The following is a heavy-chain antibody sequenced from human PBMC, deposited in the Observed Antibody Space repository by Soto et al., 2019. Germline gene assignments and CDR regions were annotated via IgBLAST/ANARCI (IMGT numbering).Heavy chain of an antibody. D-gene: IGHD1-26*01. CDR2: ISAYNGNT. CDR1: GYTFTRYG. V-gene: IGHV1-18*01. Sequence: QVQLVQSGAEVKKPGASVKVSCKASGYTFTRYGISWVRQAPGQGLEWMGWISAYNGNTKNAQMLQGRVTMTTDTSTSTDYMELRSLRSDDTAVYYCARVLGAQIVDYWGQGTLVTVSS. J-gene: IGHJ4*02. CDR3: ARVLGAQIVDY.